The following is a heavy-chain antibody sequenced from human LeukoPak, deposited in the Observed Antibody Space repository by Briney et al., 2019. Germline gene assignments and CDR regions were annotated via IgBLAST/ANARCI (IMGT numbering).Heavy chain of an antibody. D-gene: IGHD3-10*01. CDR3: AKGQGAILWFGESQFDY. CDR2: IYSGGST. CDR1: GFTVSSNY. J-gene: IGHJ4*02. V-gene: IGHV3-66*01. Sequence: GGSLRLSCAASGFTVSSNYMSWVRQAPGKGLEWVSVIYSGGSTYYADSVKGRFTISRDNSKNTLYLQMNSLRAEDTAVYYCAKGQGAILWFGESQFDYWGQGTLVTVSS.